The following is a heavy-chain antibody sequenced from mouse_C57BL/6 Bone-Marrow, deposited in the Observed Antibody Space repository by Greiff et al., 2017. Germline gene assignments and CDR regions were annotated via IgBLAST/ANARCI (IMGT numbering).Heavy chain of an antibody. CDR3: ARKDGYYWYFDV. V-gene: IGHV1-82*01. D-gene: IGHD2-3*01. CDR2: IYPGDGDT. CDR1: GYAFSSSW. J-gene: IGHJ1*03. Sequence: QVQLQQSGPELVKPGASVKISCKASGYAFSSSWMNWVQQRPGKGLEWIGLIYPGDGDTNYNGKFKGKATLTADKSSSTAYMQLSSLTSEDSAVYFCARKDGYYWYFDVGGTGTTVTVSA.